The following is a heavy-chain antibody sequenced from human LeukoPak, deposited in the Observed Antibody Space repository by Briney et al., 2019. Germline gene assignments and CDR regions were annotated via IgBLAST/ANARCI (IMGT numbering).Heavy chain of an antibody. J-gene: IGHJ4*02. CDR2: ISSSAGTT. CDR1: GFPFSSYA. CDR3: ARQQQQLWYD. D-gene: IGHD5-18*01. Sequence: GGSLRLSCEASGFPFSSYAMTWVRQAPGKGLEWVSYISSSAGTTYYADSVKGRFTISRDNAKNSLYLQMNSLRAEDTAVYFCARQQQQLWYDWGQGTLVTVSS. V-gene: IGHV3-48*03.